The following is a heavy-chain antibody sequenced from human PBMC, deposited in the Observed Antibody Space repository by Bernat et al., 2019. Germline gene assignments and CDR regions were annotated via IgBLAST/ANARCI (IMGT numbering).Heavy chain of an antibody. J-gene: IGHJ6*02. V-gene: IGHV4-31*03. CDR1: GGSISSGGYY. Sequence: QVQLQESGPGLVKPSQTLSLTCTVSGGSISSGGYYWSWIRQHPGKGLDWIGYIYYSGSTYYNPSLKSRVTISVDTTKNQFSLKLSSVTAADTAVYYCATTRADTAMVTGMDVWGQGTTVTVSS. CDR2: IYYSGST. CDR3: ATTRADTAMVTGMDV. D-gene: IGHD5-18*01.